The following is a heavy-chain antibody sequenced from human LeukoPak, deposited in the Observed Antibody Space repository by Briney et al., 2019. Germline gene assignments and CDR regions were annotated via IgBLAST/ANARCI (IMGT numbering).Heavy chain of an antibody. Sequence: SVKVSCKASGGTFSSYTISWVRQAPGQGLEWMGRIIPIFGTANYAQKFQGRVTITTDESTSTAYMELSSLRSEDTAVYYCARGTYYYDSSGFDYWGQGTLVTVSS. CDR1: GGTFSSYT. CDR2: IIPIFGTA. V-gene: IGHV1-69*05. CDR3: ARGTYYYDSSGFDY. D-gene: IGHD3-22*01. J-gene: IGHJ4*02.